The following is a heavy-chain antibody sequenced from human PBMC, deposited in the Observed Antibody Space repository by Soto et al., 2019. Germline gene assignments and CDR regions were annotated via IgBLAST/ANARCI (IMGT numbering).Heavy chain of an antibody. D-gene: IGHD3-9*01. CDR1: GFTFSSYT. V-gene: IGHV3-21*01. J-gene: IGHJ5*02. Sequence: EVRLVESGGGLVKPGGSLRLSCAASGFTFSSYTMNWVRQAPGKGLECVSSISSSSTSVYYADSVKGRFTISRDNAKNSMYLQMNSLRAEDTAVYYCASGPYFEILGGYFDPWGQGTRVTVSS. CDR2: ISSSSTSV. CDR3: ASGPYFEILGGYFDP.